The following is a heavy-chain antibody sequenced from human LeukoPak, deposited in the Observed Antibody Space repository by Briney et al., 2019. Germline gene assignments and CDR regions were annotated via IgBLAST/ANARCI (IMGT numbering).Heavy chain of an antibody. Sequence: SETLSLTCTVSGGSISSYYWSWIRQPPGKGLEGIGYIYYSGSTNYNPSLKSRVTISVDTSKNQFSLKLSSVTAADTAVYYCARVSSALGYFDYWGQGTLVTVSS. V-gene: IGHV4-59*01. CDR3: ARVSSALGYFDY. D-gene: IGHD3-22*01. CDR2: IYYSGST. J-gene: IGHJ4*02. CDR1: GGSISSYY.